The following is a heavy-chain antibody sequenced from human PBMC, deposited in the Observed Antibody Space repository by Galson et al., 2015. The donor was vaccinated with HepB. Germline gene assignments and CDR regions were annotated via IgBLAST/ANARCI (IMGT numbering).Heavy chain of an antibody. Sequence: SVKVSCKASGYTFTSYGISWVRQAPGQGLEWMGWISAYNGNTNYAQKLQGRVTMTTDTSTSTAYMELRSLRSDDTAVYYCARESYCSSTSCYYYYYGMDVWGQGTTVTVSS. D-gene: IGHD2-2*01. CDR2: ISAYNGNT. V-gene: IGHV1-18*04. J-gene: IGHJ6*02. CDR3: ARESYCSSTSCYYYYYGMDV. CDR1: GYTFTSYG.